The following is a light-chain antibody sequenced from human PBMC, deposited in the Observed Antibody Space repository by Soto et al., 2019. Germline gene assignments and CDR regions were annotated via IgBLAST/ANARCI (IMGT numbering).Light chain of an antibody. CDR1: SSDVGGYNY. Sequence: QSALTQPASVSGSPGQSITISCTGTSSDVGGYNYVSWYQQHPGKAPKLMIYEVSNRPSRVSNRFSGSKSGNTASLTISGLQAEDEADYYCSSYTSRSIHYVFGTGTKLTVL. J-gene: IGLJ1*01. V-gene: IGLV2-14*01. CDR3: SSYTSRSIHYV. CDR2: EVS.